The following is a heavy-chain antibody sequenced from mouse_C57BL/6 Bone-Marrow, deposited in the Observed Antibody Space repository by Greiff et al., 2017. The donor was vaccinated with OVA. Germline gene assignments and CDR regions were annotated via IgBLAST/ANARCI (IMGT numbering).Heavy chain of an antibody. Sequence: EVQLQQSGPELVKPGASVKISCKASGYTFTDYYMNWVKQSHGKSLEWIGDINPNNGGTSYNQKFKGKATLTVDKSSSTAYMELRSLTSEDSAVYYCARNPVITTVVATGYFDYWGQGTTLTVSS. V-gene: IGHV1-26*01. CDR1: GYTFTDYY. CDR2: INPNNGGT. D-gene: IGHD1-1*01. CDR3: ARNPVITTVVATGYFDY. J-gene: IGHJ2*01.